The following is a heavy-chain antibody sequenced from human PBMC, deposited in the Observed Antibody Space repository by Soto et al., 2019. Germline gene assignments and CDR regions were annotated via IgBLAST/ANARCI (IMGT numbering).Heavy chain of an antibody. CDR1: GISITGSD. CDR3: ARGRHWFGL. V-gene: IGHV4-59*12. CDR2: ISDRADI. J-gene: IGHJ5*02. Sequence: LEIKSVSCTFSGISITGSDWNWFRQTQGKGLEWSGQISDRADINYNPPLESRVAIPTHTSKNQVSLTLTAVNAADPAVYFCARGRHWFGLSAHGTLVTGSS.